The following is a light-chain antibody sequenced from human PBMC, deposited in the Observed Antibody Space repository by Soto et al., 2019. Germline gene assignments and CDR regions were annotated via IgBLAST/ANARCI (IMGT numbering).Light chain of an antibody. CDR3: SSYAGRLV. J-gene: IGLJ2*01. V-gene: IGLV2-8*01. CDR2: KVS. Sequence: QSALTQPPSASGSPGQSVTISCTGTSSDVGGYNSVSWYQQHPGKAPRLMIYKVSKRPSGVPDRFSGSKSGSTASLTVSGLQAEDEADYYCSSYAGRLVFGGGTKLTVL. CDR1: SSDVGGYNS.